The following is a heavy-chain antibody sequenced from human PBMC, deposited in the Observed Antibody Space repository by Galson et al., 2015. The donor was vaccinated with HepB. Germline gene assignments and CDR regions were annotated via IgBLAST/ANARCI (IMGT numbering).Heavy chain of an antibody. CDR1: GYSISSGYY. D-gene: IGHD5-18*01. CDR2: IYHSGST. V-gene: IGHV4-38-2*02. J-gene: IGHJ4*02. Sequence: VSGYSISSGYYWGWIRQPPGKGLEWIGSIYHSGSTYYNSSLKSRVTTSVDTSKNQFSLKLSSVTAADTAVYYCARGMGYSYGPFDYWGQGTLVTVSS. CDR3: ARGMGYSYGPFDY.